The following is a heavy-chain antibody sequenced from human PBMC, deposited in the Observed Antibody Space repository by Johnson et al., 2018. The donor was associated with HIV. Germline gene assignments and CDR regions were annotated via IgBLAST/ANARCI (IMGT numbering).Heavy chain of an antibody. Sequence: QVQLVESGGGVVRPGGSLRLSCAASGFTFSSYAMHWVRQAPGKGLEWVAVISYDGSNKYYADSVKGRFTISRDNSKNTLYLQMNSLRAEDTAVYYCAKDRAIYSSRAVVAFDIWGQGTMVTVSS. CDR2: ISYDGSNK. V-gene: IGHV3-30-3*01. J-gene: IGHJ3*02. D-gene: IGHD6-13*01. CDR1: GFTFSSYA. CDR3: AKDRAIYSSRAVVAFDI.